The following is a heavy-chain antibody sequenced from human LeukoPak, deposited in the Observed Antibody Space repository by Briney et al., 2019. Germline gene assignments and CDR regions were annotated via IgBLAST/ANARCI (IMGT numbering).Heavy chain of an antibody. CDR3: TRGGLEAPCDV. CDR2: IGTGGDT. J-gene: IGHJ3*01. D-gene: IGHD5-24*01. CDR1: GFTFSNYD. Sequence: PGGSLRLSCSASGFTFSNYDMHWVRQEKGKGLEWVSSIGTGGDTYYAPSVKGRFTISRENAKNSLYLQMNSLRAGDTAIYYCTRGGLEAPCDVWGQGTMVAVSS. V-gene: IGHV3-13*01.